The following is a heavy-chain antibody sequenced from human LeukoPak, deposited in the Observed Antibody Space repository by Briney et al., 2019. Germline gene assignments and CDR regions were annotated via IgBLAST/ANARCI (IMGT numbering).Heavy chain of an antibody. CDR2: IDASGSYT. V-gene: IGHV5-10-1*01. CDR3: ARHVLYSYGPQWWFDP. D-gene: IGHD5-18*01. CDR1: GYSFTNYR. J-gene: IGHJ5*02. Sequence: GESLKISCKGSGYSFTNYRISWARHMPGRGLEWMVWIDASGSYTNYSPSFQGHVTISADKSSSTAYLQWSSLKASDTAIYYCARHVLYSYGPQWWFDPWGEGTLVTVSP.